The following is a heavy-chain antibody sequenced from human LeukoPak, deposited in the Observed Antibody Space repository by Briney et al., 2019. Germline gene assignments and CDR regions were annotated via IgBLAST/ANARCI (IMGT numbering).Heavy chain of an antibody. D-gene: IGHD6-13*01. J-gene: IGHJ4*02. CDR1: GFTFSTYW. V-gene: IGHV3-7*01. Sequence: PGGSLRLSCAASGFTFSTYWMSWVRQAPGNVLQWVAKIKQDGSEKYCVDSVKGRFTISRDNAKTSLSLQRNSLSAEDTAMYYCARESAGNDYWGQGTLVTVSS. CDR3: ARESAGNDY. CDR2: IKQDGSEK.